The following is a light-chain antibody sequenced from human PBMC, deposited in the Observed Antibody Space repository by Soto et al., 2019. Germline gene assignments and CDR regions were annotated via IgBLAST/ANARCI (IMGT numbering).Light chain of an antibody. V-gene: IGLV2-14*01. CDR1: SRDVGGYNS. CDR2: DVS. J-gene: IGLJ1*01. CDR3: SSYTTGGSYV. Sequence: QLVLTQPASVSGSPGLSIAISCTGTSRDVGGYNSVSWYQQQPGKVPKLMIYDVSNRPSGVSNRFSGSKSGNTASLTISGRQAEDEGDYYCSSYTTGGSYVFGTGTKVTVL.